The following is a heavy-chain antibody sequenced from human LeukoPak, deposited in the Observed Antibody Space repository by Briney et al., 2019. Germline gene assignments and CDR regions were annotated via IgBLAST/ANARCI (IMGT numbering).Heavy chain of an antibody. Sequence: PSETLSLTCAVYGGSFSGYYWSWIRQPPGKGLEWIGEINHSGSTNYNPTLKSRVTISVDTSKNQFSLKLSSVTAADTAVYYCARGPVTADAFDIWGQGTMVTVSS. J-gene: IGHJ3*02. CDR1: GGSFSGYY. CDR2: INHSGST. D-gene: IGHD4-17*01. V-gene: IGHV4-34*01. CDR3: ARGPVTADAFDI.